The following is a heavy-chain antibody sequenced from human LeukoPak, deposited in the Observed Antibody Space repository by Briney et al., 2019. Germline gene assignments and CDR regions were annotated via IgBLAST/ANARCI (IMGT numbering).Heavy chain of an antibody. Sequence: ASVKVSCKASGYTFTSYGSTWVRQAPGQGLEWVGWISAYNGNTNYEQKLQGRVTMTRDTSTSTVYMELRSLRSDDTAVYYCARGIDSASPPLGTFEIWGQGTMVTVSS. D-gene: IGHD1-26*01. CDR2: ISAYNGNT. CDR3: ARGIDSASPPLGTFEI. V-gene: IGHV1-18*04. CDR1: GYTFTSYG. J-gene: IGHJ3*02.